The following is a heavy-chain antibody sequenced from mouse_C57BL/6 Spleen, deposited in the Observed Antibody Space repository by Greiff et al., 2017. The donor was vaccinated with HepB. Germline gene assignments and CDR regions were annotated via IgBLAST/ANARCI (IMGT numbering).Heavy chain of an antibody. Sequence: EVQLVESEGGLVQPGSSVKLSCTASGFTFSDYYMAWVRQVPEKGLEWVANINYDGSSTYYLDSLKSRFIISRDNAKNILYLQMSSLKSEDTATYYCARDYGYYFDYWGQGTTLTVSS. J-gene: IGHJ2*01. D-gene: IGHD1-1*01. CDR1: GFTFSDYY. CDR3: ARDYGYYFDY. CDR2: INYDGSST. V-gene: IGHV5-16*01.